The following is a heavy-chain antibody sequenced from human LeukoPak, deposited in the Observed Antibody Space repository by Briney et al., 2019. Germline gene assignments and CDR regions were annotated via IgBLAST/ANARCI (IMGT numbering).Heavy chain of an antibody. J-gene: IGHJ5*02. CDR2: MNPNSGNT. CDR3: ARGPYCSSTSCYPTFNWFDP. CDR1: GYTFTSYD. D-gene: IGHD2-2*01. Sequence: ASVKVSCKASGYTFTSYDINWVRQATGQGLEWMGWMNPNSGNTGYAQKFQGRVTMTRNTSISTAYMELSSLRSEDTAVYYCARGPYCSSTSCYPTFNWFDPWGQGTLVTVSS. V-gene: IGHV1-8*01.